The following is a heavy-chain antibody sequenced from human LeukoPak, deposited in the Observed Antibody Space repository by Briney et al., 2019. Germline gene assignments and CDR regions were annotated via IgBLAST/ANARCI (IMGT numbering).Heavy chain of an antibody. D-gene: IGHD2-2*01. V-gene: IGHV4-30-2*01. CDR2: IYHSGST. CDR3: ARVIVVVPAAHFDY. CDR1: GGSISSGGYY. Sequence: PSETPSLTCTVSGGSISSGGYYWSWIRQPPGKGLEWIGYIYHSGSTYYNPSLKSRVTISVDRSKNQFSLKLSSVTAADTAVYYCARVIVVVPAAHFDYWGQGTLVTVSS. J-gene: IGHJ4*02.